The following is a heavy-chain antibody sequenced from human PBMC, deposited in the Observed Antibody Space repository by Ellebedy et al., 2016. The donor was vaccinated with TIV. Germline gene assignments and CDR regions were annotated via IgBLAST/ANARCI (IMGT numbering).Heavy chain of an antibody. CDR1: GGSISSYY. CDR3: ASGFSYGLLDY. CDR2: IYYSGSI. J-gene: IGHJ4*02. V-gene: IGHV4-59*01. Sequence: MPSETLSLTCSVSGGSISSYYWSWIRQPPGKGLEWIGNIYYSGSINYNPSLKSRVTISVDTSKNQFSLKLSSVTAADTAVFYCASGFSYGLLDYWGQGTLVAVSS. D-gene: IGHD5-18*01.